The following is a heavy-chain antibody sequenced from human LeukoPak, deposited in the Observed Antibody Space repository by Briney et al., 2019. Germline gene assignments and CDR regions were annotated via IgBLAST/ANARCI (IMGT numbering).Heavy chain of an antibody. V-gene: IGHV5-51*01. CDR1: GSNFTSYW. J-gene: IGHJ5*02. Sequence: PGASLQISCKGSGSNFTSYWIGWVRQLPGKGLEWMGIIYPGDSGTRYSPSVQGQVTISADKSISTAYLQWSSLKASDTAMYYCARCPGIRGSNWFDPWGQGTLVTVSS. CDR2: IYPGDSGT. D-gene: IGHD3-10*01. CDR3: ARCPGIRGSNWFDP.